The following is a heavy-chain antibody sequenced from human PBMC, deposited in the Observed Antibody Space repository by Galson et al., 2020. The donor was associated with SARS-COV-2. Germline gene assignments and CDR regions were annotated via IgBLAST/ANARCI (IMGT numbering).Heavy chain of an antibody. V-gene: IGHV4-4*02. J-gene: IGHJ4*02. CDR3: ARPYYGSGSFPAFDY. D-gene: IGHD3-10*01. CDR1: ISSTIW. Sequence: ISSTIWWSWVRQPPGKGLEWVGEISNSGSTNYNPSLKNRVTISLGKSKNQFSLKLTSVTAADTAVYYCARPYYGSGSFPAFDYWGQGTLVTVSS. CDR2: ISNSGST.